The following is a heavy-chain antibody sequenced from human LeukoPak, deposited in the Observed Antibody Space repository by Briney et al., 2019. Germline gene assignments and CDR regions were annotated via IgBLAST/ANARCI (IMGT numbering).Heavy chain of an antibody. CDR2: IRYDGSNK. J-gene: IGHJ4*02. CDR3: AKDDSSGLDH. CDR1: GFIFSNYG. V-gene: IGHV3-30*02. D-gene: IGHD6-19*01. Sequence: GGSLRLSCAASGFIFSNYGIHWVRQAPGKGLEWVAFIRYDGSNKNYVDSVKGRFTISRDNSKNTLYLQMNSLRPEDTAVYYCAKDDSSGLDHWGQGTLVTVSS.